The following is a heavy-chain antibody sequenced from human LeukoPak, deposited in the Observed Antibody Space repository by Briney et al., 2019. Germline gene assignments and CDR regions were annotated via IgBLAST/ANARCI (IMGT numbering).Heavy chain of an antibody. V-gene: IGHV3-23*01. CDR2: ITGSGGNT. Sequence: GGSQRLSCAASGFIFSSYSMSWVRQAPGKGLEWVSVITGSGGNTYYADSVKGRFTISKDNSKNTAYLQMSSLRVDDTAVYYCAKAASSSWPSYYYGMDVWGQGTTVTLSS. CDR1: GFIFSSYS. D-gene: IGHD6-13*01. CDR3: AKAASSSWPSYYYGMDV. J-gene: IGHJ6*02.